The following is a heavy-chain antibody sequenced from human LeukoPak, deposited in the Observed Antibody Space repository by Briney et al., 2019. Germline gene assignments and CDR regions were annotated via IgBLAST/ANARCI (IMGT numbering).Heavy chain of an antibody. V-gene: IGHV4-34*01. Sequence: SETLSLTCAVYGGSFSGYYWSWVRQPPGKGLEWIGEINHSGSTNYNPSLKSRVTISVDTSKNQFSLKLSSVTAADTAVYYCARESNWFDPWGQGTLVTVSS. CDR3: ARESNWFDP. J-gene: IGHJ5*02. CDR1: GGSFSGYY. CDR2: INHSGST.